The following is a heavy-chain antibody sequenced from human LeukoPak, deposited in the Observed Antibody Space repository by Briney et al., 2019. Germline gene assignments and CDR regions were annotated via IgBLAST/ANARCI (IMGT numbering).Heavy chain of an antibody. J-gene: IGHJ3*02. CDR1: GYTFTGYY. Sequence: APVEVSCKASGYTFTGYYLHWVRQAPGQGLEWMGWINPNSGATTYAQEFQGRVTMTRDTSISTAYMELSSLRSDDTAVYFCARQSSSGYYGPAFDIWGQGTMVTVSS. CDR3: ARQSSSGYYGPAFDI. CDR2: INPNSGAT. V-gene: IGHV1-2*02. D-gene: IGHD3-22*01.